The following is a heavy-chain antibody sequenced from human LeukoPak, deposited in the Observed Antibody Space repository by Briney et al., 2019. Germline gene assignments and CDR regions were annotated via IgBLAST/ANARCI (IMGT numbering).Heavy chain of an antibody. CDR3: TRGIAKAGMNC. CDR2: IRSKTYGETT. J-gene: IGHJ4*02. D-gene: IGHD6-19*01. V-gene: IGHV3-49*04. Sequence: GGSLRLSCTASGFTFGDNAMTWVRQAPGGGLEWVGFIRSKTYGETTEYAASVKGRFTISRDDSKSIAYLQMNSLKSEDTAVYYCTRGIAKAGMNCWGQGTLVTVSA. CDR1: GFTFGDNA.